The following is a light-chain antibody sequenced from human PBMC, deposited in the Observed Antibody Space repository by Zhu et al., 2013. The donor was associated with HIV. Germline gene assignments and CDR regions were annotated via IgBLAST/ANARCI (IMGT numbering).Light chain of an antibody. CDR1: QSINIW. V-gene: IGKV1-5*01. CDR2: DAS. Sequence: IQMTQSPATLSASVGDRVSITCRASQSINIWLTWYQQKPGEAPRVLIYDASILESGVPSRFSGSGSGTEFTLSINTVEPDDSAVYYCQQYGWPPDTFGQGTRLDIK. J-gene: IGKJ5*01. CDR3: QQYGWPPDT.